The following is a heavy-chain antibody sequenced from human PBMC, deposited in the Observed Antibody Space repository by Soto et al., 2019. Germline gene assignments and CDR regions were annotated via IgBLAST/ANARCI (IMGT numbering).Heavy chain of an antibody. CDR1: GFTFSSYA. D-gene: IGHD2-2*01. CDR2: IGESGTPT. Sequence: PGGSLRLSWAASGFTFSSYAMKWVRQAPGKGLEWVSLIGESGTPTYYADSVKGRFTISRDNSGSTLFLEMYSLRAEDTAVYYCARYIPGVRYYGMDVWGQGTTVTVS. V-gene: IGHV3-23*01. CDR3: ARYIPGVRYYGMDV. J-gene: IGHJ6*02.